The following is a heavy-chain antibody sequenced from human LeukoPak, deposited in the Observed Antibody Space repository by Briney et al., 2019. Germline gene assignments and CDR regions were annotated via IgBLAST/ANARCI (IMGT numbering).Heavy chain of an antibody. CDR2: IYYSGST. Sequence: SETLSLTCTVSGVSVSSGSYYWSWIRQPPGKGLEWVGYIYYSGSTNYNPSLKSRVTISVDMSKNQFSLKLSSVTAADTAVYYCARDLWIRSSGWTFDYWGQGTLVTVSS. CDR1: GVSVSSGSYY. V-gene: IGHV4-61*01. CDR3: ARDLWIRSSGWTFDY. J-gene: IGHJ4*02. D-gene: IGHD6-19*01.